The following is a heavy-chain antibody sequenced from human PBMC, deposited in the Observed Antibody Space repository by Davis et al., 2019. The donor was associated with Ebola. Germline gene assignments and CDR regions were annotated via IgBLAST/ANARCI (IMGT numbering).Heavy chain of an antibody. CDR1: GGSFSGYY. Sequence: PSETLSLTCAVYGGSFSGYYWSWIRQPPGKGLEWIGEINHSGSTNYNPSLKSRVTISVDTSKNQFSLKVRSVTAADTAVYYCARDFPLDVCGKGTTVTVSS. CDR2: INHSGST. CDR3: ARDFPLDV. D-gene: IGHD3-3*01. V-gene: IGHV4-34*01. J-gene: IGHJ6*03.